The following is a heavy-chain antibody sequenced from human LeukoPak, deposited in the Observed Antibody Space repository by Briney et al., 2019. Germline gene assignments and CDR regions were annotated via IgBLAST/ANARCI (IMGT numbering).Heavy chain of an antibody. CDR3: ARFRQSSGYYSLGGFDY. CDR2: IYYSGST. D-gene: IGHD3-22*01. V-gene: IGHV4-31*03. J-gene: IGHJ4*02. CDR1: GGSISSGGYY. Sequence: SETLSLTCTVSGGSISSGGYYWSWIRQHPGKGLEWIGYIYYSGSTYYNPSLKSRVTISVDTSKNQFSLKLSSVTAADTAVYYCARFRQSSGYYSLGGFDYWGQGTLVTVSS.